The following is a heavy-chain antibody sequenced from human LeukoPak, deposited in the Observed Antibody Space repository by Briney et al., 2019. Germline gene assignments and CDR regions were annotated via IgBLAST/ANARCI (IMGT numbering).Heavy chain of an antibody. J-gene: IGHJ6*03. CDR1: GGSISSGDYY. Sequence: TLSLTCTVSGGSISSGDYYGSWIRQPPGKGLEWIGYIYYSGSTYYNPSLKSRVTISVGTSRNQFSLKLRSVTAADTAVYYCARELRYYYMDVWGKGTTVTVSS. CDR2: IYYSGST. V-gene: IGHV4-30-4*08. CDR3: ARELRYYYMDV.